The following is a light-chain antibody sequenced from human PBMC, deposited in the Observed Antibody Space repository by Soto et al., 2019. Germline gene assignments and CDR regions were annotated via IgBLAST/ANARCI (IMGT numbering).Light chain of an antibody. CDR2: EVS. CDR3: SSYAGSNNRL. CDR1: SADVGGYNY. V-gene: IGLV2-8*01. Sequence: QSALTQPPSASGSPGQSVTISCTGTSADVGGYNYVSWYQQHPGKAPKVMIYEVSKRPSGVPDRFSGSKSGNTASLTVSGIQAEDEADYYCSSYAGSNNRLFGGGTKLT. J-gene: IGLJ2*01.